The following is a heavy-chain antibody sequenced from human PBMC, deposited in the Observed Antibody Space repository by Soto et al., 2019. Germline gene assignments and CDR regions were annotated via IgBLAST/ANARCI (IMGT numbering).Heavy chain of an antibody. CDR1: GDSVASNSAG. CDR2: TYYRSKWYI. D-gene: IGHD3-10*01. J-gene: IGHJ4*02. CDR3: ARDLSSGSRVRTLDY. Sequence: PSHTLSLTGAISGDSVASNSAGCNWIRQSPSRGLEWLGRTYYRSKWYIDYALSVKSRITINPDTSRNQFSLQLNSVTPEDAAVYYCARDLSSGSRVRTLDYWGQGTLVTVSS. V-gene: IGHV6-1*01.